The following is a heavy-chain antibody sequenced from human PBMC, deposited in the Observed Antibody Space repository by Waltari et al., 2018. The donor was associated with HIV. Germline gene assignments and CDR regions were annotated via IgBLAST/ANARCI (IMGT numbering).Heavy chain of an antibody. Sequence: QLHLHELGPGLVKLAETLSLTCTVSGVPISSSSYYWGWIRQPPEKGPEGIGGIYYSGSTYYTPSLKSRVIISVDTSKNQFSVKLSSGTAADTAVYYCARMGQTDDILTGHHYWGQGTLVTVSS. CDR2: IYYSGST. J-gene: IGHJ4*02. CDR1: GVPISSSSYY. D-gene: IGHD3-9*01. CDR3: ARMGQTDDILTGHHY. V-gene: IGHV4-39*01.